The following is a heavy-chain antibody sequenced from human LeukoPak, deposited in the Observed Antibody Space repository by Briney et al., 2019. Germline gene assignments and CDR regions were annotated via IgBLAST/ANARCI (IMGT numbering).Heavy chain of an antibody. CDR1: GFTFSSYG. CDR3: ARETLYDSSGYYSEGYFDY. J-gene: IGHJ4*02. Sequence: GGSLRLSCAASGFTFSSYGMHWVRQAPGKGLEWVAVIWYDGSNKYYADSMKGRFTISRDNSKNTLYLQMNSLRAEDTAVYYCARETLYDSSGYYSEGYFDYWGQGTLVTVSS. D-gene: IGHD3-22*01. CDR2: IWYDGSNK. V-gene: IGHV3-33*01.